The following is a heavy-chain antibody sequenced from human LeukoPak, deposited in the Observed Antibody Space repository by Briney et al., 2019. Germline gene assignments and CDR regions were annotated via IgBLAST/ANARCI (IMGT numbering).Heavy chain of an antibody. CDR1: GGSISSGGYY. V-gene: IGHV4-31*03. CDR3: ARKRSTAGYYDSSGYLTTAWYFDL. CDR2: IYYSGST. J-gene: IGHJ2*01. D-gene: IGHD3-22*01. Sequence: SQTLSLTCTVSGGSISSGGYYWSWLRQHPGKGLEWIGYIYYSGSTYYNPSLKSRLTISVDTSKNQFSLKLNSMTAADTAVYYCARKRSTAGYYDSSGYLTTAWYFDLWGRGTLVTVSS.